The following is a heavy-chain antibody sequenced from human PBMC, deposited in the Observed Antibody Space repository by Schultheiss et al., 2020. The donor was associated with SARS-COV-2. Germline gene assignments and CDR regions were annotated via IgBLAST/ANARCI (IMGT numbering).Heavy chain of an antibody. V-gene: IGHV4-59*01. D-gene: IGHD2-2*01. CDR2: IYYNGGN. CDR1: GGSISSYY. CDR3: ARDTKYRSHGMDV. Sequence: SQTLSLTCTVSGGSISSYYWSWIRQPPGKGLEWIGGIYYNGGNHHNPSLKSRVTISVDTSKNQFSLKLSSVTAADTAVYYCARDTKYRSHGMDVWGQGTTVTVSS. J-gene: IGHJ6*02.